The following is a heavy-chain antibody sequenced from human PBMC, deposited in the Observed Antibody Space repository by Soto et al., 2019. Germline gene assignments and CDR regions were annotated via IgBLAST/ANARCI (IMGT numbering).Heavy chain of an antibody. Sequence: GGSLRLCCAASGFTFSSYSMNWVRQAPGKGLEWVSSISSSSGYIYYADSVKGRFTISRDNAKNSLYLQMNSLRAEDTAVYYCARVKLGYSISTSCYHDYWGHGTLVTVSS. CDR1: GFTFSSYS. CDR2: ISSSSGYI. D-gene: IGHD2-2*01. J-gene: IGHJ4*01. V-gene: IGHV3-21*01. CDR3: ARVKLGYSISTSCYHDY.